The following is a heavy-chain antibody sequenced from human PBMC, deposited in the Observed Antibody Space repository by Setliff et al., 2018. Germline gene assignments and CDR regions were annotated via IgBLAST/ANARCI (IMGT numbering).Heavy chain of an antibody. CDR1: GGTFSDYH. V-gene: IGHV4-34*01. CDR3: ARGRNIAARLLDS. Sequence: SETLSLTCAAYGGTFSDYHWTWIRQSPEKGLDWIGEINHRGSTNYNPSLKSRVTISIDTSKDQFSLKLISMIAADTAVYYCARGRNIAARLLDSWGQGTLVTVSS. J-gene: IGHJ4*02. CDR2: INHRGST. D-gene: IGHD6-6*01.